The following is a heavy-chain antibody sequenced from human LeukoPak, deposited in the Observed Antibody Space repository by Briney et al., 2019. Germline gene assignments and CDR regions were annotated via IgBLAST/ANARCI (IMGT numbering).Heavy chain of an antibody. V-gene: IGHV3-48*01. D-gene: IGHD6-19*01. J-gene: IGHJ4*02. Sequence: GGSLRLSCAASGFTFSTYSMNWVRQAPGKGLEWISYISSDSGTIFYADSVKGRFTISRDNSKNTLFLQMNSLRAEDTAVYYCAKDIAVANNPPGPFDYWGQGTLVTVSS. CDR1: GFTFSTYS. CDR2: ISSDSGTI. CDR3: AKDIAVANNPPGPFDY.